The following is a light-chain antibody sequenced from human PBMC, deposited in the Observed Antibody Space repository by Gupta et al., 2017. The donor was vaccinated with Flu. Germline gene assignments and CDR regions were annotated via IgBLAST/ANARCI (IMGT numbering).Light chain of an antibody. CDR3: QQSYSTPLT. J-gene: IGKJ4*01. CDR1: QSISSY. Sequence: DTQMTQSPSSLSASVGDRVTITCRASQSISSYLNWYQQKPGKAPKLLIYAASSLQSGVPSRFSGSGSGTDFTLTIISLPPEDFATYYCQQSYSTPLTFGGGTKVEIK. CDR2: AAS. V-gene: IGKV1-39*01.